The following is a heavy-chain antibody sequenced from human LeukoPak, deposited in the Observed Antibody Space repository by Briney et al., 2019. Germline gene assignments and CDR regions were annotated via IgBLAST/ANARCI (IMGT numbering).Heavy chain of an antibody. V-gene: IGHV3-11*01. J-gene: IGHJ5*02. CDR3: ARETYDFWSGYYTGINWFDP. CDR1: GFTFSDYH. CDR2: ISSSGSTV. Sequence: PGGSLRLSCAASGFTFSDYHMSWIRQAPGKGLEWVSYISSSGSTVYYAGSVKGRFTISRDNAKNSLYLQMNSLRAEDTAVYYCARETYDFWSGYYTGINWFDPWGQGTLVTVSS. D-gene: IGHD3-3*01.